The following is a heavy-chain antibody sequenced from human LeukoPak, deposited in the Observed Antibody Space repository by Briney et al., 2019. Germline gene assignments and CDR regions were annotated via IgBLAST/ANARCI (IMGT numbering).Heavy chain of an antibody. CDR1: GYTFTSYD. J-gene: IGHJ6*03. CDR2: MNPNSGNT. V-gene: IGHV1-8*01. D-gene: IGHD2-2*01. CDR3: ARVAVRGVVVVPAATIRRDYYYYMDV. Sequence: ASVKVSCKASGYTFTSYDINWVRQATGQGLEWMGWMNPNSGNTGYAQKFQGRVTMTRNTSISTAYMELSSLRSEDTAVYYCARVAVRGVVVVPAATIRRDYYYYMDVWGKGTTVTVSS.